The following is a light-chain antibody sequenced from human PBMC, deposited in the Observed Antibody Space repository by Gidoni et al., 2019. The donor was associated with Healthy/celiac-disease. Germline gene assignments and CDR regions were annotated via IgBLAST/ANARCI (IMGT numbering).Light chain of an antibody. V-gene: IGKV3-15*01. Sequence: EIVMTQSPATLSDSPGERATLSCRASQSVSSNLAWYQQKPGQAPRLLIYGASTRATGIPARFSGSGSGTEFTLTISSLQSEDFAVYYCQQYNNWPDTFGGGTKVEIK. J-gene: IGKJ4*01. CDR2: GAS. CDR3: QQYNNWPDT. CDR1: QSVSSN.